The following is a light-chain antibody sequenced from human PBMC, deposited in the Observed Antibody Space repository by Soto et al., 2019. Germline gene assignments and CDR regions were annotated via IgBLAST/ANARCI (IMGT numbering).Light chain of an antibody. J-gene: IGKJ1*01. V-gene: IGKV1-5*01. CDR2: GAS. CDR1: QSIRHY. CDR3: QHYDSYSQT. Sequence: DIQMTQSPPTLSASVGDRVTITCRASQSIRHYLAWYQQMPGKAPKLLIYGASTLQSGVPSRFSGSGSGTEFTLTISSLQPDDFGTYFCQHYDSYSQTFGQGTKV.